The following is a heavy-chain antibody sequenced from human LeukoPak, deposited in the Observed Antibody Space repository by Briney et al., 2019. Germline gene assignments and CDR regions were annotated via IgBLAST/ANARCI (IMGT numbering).Heavy chain of an antibody. D-gene: IGHD5-18*01. V-gene: IGHV1-2*02. CDR3: ARAMVTDYYYYYMDV. CDR2: INPNSGGT. J-gene: IGHJ6*03. CDR1: GYTFTGYY. Sequence: ASVKVSCKASGYTFTGYYMHWVRQAPGQGLEWMGWINPNSGGTNYAQKFQGRVTMTRDTSISTAYMELSRLRSDDTAVYYCARAMVTDYYYYYMDVWGKGTTVTISS.